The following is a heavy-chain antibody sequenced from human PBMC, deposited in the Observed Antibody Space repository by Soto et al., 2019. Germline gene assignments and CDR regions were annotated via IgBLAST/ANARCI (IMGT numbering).Heavy chain of an antibody. CDR2: ISYDGSNK. V-gene: IGHV3-30*18. J-gene: IGHJ6*02. D-gene: IGHD3-3*01. CDR1: GFTFSSYG. Sequence: GGSLRLSCAASGFTFSSYGMHWVRQAPGKGLEWVAVISYDGSNKYYADSVKGRFTISRDNSKNTLYLQMNSLRAEDTAVYYCAKDGLRRYNFGDFWSGYYGPQEWYGMDVWGQGTTVTVSS. CDR3: AKDGLRRYNFGDFWSGYYGPQEWYGMDV.